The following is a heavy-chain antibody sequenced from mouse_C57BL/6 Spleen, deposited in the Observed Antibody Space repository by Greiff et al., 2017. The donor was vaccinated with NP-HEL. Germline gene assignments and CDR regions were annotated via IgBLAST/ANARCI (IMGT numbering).Heavy chain of an antibody. CDR2: ISGGGGNT. J-gene: IGHJ1*03. D-gene: IGHD1-1*01. V-gene: IGHV5-9*01. Sequence: EVQRVESGGGLVKPGGSLKLSCAASGFTFSSYTMSWVRQTPEKRLEWVATISGGGGNTYYPDSVKGRFTFSRDNAKNTLYLQMSSLRSEDTALYYCTRQVYYYGSSDHWYFDVWGTGTTVTVSS. CDR1: GFTFSSYT. CDR3: TRQVYYYGSSDHWYFDV.